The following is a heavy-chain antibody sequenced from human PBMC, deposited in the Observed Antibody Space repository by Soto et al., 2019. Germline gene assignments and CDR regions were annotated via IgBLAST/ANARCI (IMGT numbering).Heavy chain of an antibody. CDR1: GFMFSNHG. J-gene: IGHJ4*02. Sequence: QVQLVESGGGVVQPGRSLRLSCAASGFMFSNHGMHWVRQALGKGLEWVAVIWSDGNNIYYAESVKGRFTISRDNSKNTVYLQISSLRVEDTAVYYCVRGDNWNDEASDYWGQGTLVTVSS. CDR2: IWSDGNNI. V-gene: IGHV3-33*01. CDR3: VRGDNWNDEASDY. D-gene: IGHD1-1*01.